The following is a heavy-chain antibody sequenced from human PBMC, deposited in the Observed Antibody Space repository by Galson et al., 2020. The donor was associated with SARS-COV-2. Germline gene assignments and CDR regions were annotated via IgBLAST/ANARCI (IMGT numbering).Heavy chain of an antibody. CDR2: ISAYNGNT. V-gene: IGHV1-18*04. J-gene: IGHJ6*02. Sequence: GESLKISCKASGYTFTSYGISWVRKAPGQGLEWMGWISAYNGNTNYAQKLQGRVTMTTDTSTSTAYMELRSLRSDDTSVYYCARDEGGGGPITIFGVVSHYYGMDVWGQGTTVTVSS. CDR3: ARDEGGGGPITIFGVVSHYYGMDV. CDR1: GYTFTSYG. D-gene: IGHD3-3*01.